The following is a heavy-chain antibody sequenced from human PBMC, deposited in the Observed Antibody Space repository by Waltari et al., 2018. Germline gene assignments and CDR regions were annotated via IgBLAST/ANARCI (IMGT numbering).Heavy chain of an antibody. D-gene: IGHD5-18*01. V-gene: IGHV3-23*04. CDR3: AKDQGEGYSYGYRYYYYGMDV. Sequence: EVQLVESGGGLVQPGGSLRLSCAASGFTFSSYAMRWVRQAPGKGLEWVSAISGSGGSTYYADSVKGRFTISRDNSKNTLYLQMNSLRAEDTAVYYCAKDQGEGYSYGYRYYYYGMDVWGQGTTVTVSS. CDR1: GFTFSSYA. CDR2: ISGSGGST. J-gene: IGHJ6*02.